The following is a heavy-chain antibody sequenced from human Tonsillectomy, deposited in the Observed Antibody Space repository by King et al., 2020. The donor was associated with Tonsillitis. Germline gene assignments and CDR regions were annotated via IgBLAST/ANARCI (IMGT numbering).Heavy chain of an antibody. CDR1: GFTFSDSY. D-gene: IGHD2-2*01. J-gene: IGHJ5*02. CDR2: ICSSGHTI. V-gene: IGHV3-11*01. CDR3: AREGSIVVVPAAGPNWFDP. Sequence: VQLVESGGGLVKPGGSLRLSCTASGFTFSDSYMSWIRQAPGKGLEWVSYICSSGHTIYYADSLKGRVTISRDNAKNSLYLQMNSLRAEDTAVYYCAREGSIVVVPAAGPNWFDPWGQGTLVTVSS.